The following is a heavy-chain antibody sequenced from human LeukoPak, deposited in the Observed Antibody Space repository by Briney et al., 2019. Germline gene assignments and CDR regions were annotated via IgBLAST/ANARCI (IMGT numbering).Heavy chain of an antibody. J-gene: IGHJ5*02. V-gene: IGHV4-34*01. Sequence: PSGTLSLTCAVYGGSFSGYYWSWIRQPPGKGLEWIGEINHSGSTNYNPSLKSRVTISVDASKNQFSLKLSSVTAADTAVYYCARGVTTVTNNWFDPWGQGTLVTVSS. CDR1: GGSFSGYY. CDR2: INHSGST. CDR3: ARGVTTVTNNWFDP. D-gene: IGHD4-17*01.